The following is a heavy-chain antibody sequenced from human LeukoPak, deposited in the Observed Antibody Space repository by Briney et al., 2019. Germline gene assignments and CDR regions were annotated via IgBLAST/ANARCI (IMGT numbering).Heavy chain of an antibody. D-gene: IGHD6-19*01. CDR1: GDSISTNEW. CDR2: VFHSGST. Sequence: KPSGTLSLTCSVSGDSISTNEWWSWVRQPPGKGLEWIGEVFHSGSTNYNPSLKSRVTISIDKSKNQFSLEVTSVTAADTAIYYCARDLAVAGTNYFDFWGQGVLVTVSS. V-gene: IGHV4-4*02. CDR3: ARDLAVAGTNYFDF. J-gene: IGHJ4*02.